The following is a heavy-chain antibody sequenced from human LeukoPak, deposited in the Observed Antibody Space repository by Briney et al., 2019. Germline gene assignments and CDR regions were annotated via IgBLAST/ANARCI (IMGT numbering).Heavy chain of an antibody. Sequence: GGSLRLSCAASGFTVSSNNMSWVRQAPGKGLEWVSVIYSGGSTYYADSVKGRFTISRDNSKNTLYLQMNSLRAEDTAVYYCARGYYDSSGYYGYHDAFDIWGQGTMVTVSS. J-gene: IGHJ3*02. CDR3: ARGYYDSSGYYGYHDAFDI. V-gene: IGHV3-53*01. CDR2: IYSGGST. D-gene: IGHD3-22*01. CDR1: GFTVSSNN.